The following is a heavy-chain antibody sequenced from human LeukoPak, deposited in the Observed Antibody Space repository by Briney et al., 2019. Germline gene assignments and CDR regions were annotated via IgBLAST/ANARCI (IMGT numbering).Heavy chain of an antibody. CDR3: AGVFSGRRPFEL. CDR2: VYYRGGN. Sequence: SETLTLTCTVSGDSITSYYWNWIRQPPGKGLEWIGYVYYRGGNNYNPSLKTRVSTAIDTSKKQFSLKLNSVNAADTAVYFCAGVFSGRRPFELWGKGTLVTVSS. D-gene: IGHD3-10*01. J-gene: IGHJ4*02. V-gene: IGHV4-59*01. CDR1: GDSITSYY.